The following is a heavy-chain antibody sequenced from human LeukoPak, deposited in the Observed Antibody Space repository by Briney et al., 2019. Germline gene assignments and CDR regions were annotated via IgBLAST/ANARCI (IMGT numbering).Heavy chain of an antibody. CDR1: GGSISSGSYY. Sequence: PSETLSLTCTVSGGSISSGSYYWSWIRQPAGKGLEWIGRIYTSGSTNYNPSLKSRVTISVDTSKNQFSLKLSSVTAADTAVYYCARESFYAFDIWGQGAMVTVSS. D-gene: IGHD3-16*01. CDR3: ARESFYAFDI. CDR2: IYTSGST. J-gene: IGHJ3*02. V-gene: IGHV4-61*02.